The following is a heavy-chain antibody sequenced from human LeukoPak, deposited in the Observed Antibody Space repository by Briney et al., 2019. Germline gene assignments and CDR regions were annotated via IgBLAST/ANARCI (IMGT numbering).Heavy chain of an antibody. CDR1: GYTFTSYG. Sequence: ASVKVSCKASGYTFTSYGISWVRQAPGQGLEWMGGIIPIFGTANYAQKFQGRVTITADESTSTAYMELSSLRSEDTAVYYCARDGAYYYDSSGYYGDYYYYYYMDVWGKGTTVTVSS. J-gene: IGHJ6*03. CDR3: ARDGAYYYDSSGYYGDYYYYYYMDV. V-gene: IGHV1-69*13. D-gene: IGHD3-22*01. CDR2: IIPIFGTA.